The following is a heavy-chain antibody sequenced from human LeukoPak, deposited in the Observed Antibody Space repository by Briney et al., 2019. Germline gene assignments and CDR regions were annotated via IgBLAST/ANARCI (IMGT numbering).Heavy chain of an antibody. J-gene: IGHJ4*02. CDR2: INHSGST. V-gene: IGHV4-34*01. Sequence: PSETLSLTCAVYGGSFSGYYWSWIRQPPGKGLEWIGEINHSGSTNYNPSLKSRVTISVDTSKNQFSLKLSSVTAADTAVYYCARLRDYDSSGYYYDYWGQGTLVTVSS. D-gene: IGHD3-22*01. CDR3: ARLRDYDSSGYYYDY. CDR1: GGSFSGYY.